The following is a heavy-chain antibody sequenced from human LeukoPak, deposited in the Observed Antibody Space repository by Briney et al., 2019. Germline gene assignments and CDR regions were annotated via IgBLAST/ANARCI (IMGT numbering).Heavy chain of an antibody. D-gene: IGHD2-2*01. CDR2: ISGSGGST. CDR3: AKDKYQLDAFDI. Sequence: GGSLRLSCTASGFTFGDYAMSWVRQAPGKGLEWVSAISGSGGSTYYADSVKGRFTISRDNSKNTLYLQMNSLRAEDTAVYYCAKDKYQLDAFDIWGQGTMVTVSS. J-gene: IGHJ3*02. V-gene: IGHV3-23*01. CDR1: GFTFGDYA.